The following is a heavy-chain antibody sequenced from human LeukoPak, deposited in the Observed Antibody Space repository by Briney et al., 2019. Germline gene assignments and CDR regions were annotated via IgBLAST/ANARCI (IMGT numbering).Heavy chain of an antibody. D-gene: IGHD3-22*01. CDR1: GYSISSGYY. J-gene: IGHJ4*02. Sequence: SETLSLTCTVSGYSISSGYYWGWIRQPPGKGLEWIGNIFYSGSTYYSPPLKSRLTISLDTSRNQFSLRLNSVTAADTAVYYCARDQYYYDSSGYLTFDYWGQGTLVTVSS. CDR3: ARDQYYYDSSGYLTFDY. V-gene: IGHV4-38-2*02. CDR2: IFYSGST.